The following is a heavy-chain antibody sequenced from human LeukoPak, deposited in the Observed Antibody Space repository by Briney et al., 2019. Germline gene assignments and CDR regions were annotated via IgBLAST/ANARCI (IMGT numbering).Heavy chain of an antibody. V-gene: IGHV3-74*01. Sequence: GGSLRLSCAASGFTFSSYWMHCVRQAPGKGLVWVSRINRDGRSKSYADSVKGRFTIPRHNAKNTVYLQMNSLRAEDTAVYYCVLGGFYYCGQGTLVSVSS. CDR2: INRDGRSK. CDR3: VLGGFYY. D-gene: IGHD3-16*01. CDR1: GFTFSSYW. J-gene: IGHJ4*02.